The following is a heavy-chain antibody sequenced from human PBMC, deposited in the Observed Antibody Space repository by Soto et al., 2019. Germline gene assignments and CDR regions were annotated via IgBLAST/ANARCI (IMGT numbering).Heavy chain of an antibody. D-gene: IGHD5-12*01. CDR1: GFTFSSYG. V-gene: IGHV3-33*01. Sequence: QVQLVESGGGVVQPGRSLRLSCAASGFTFSSYGMHWVRQAPGKGLEWVAVIWYDGSNKYYADSVKGRFTISRDNSKNTRYLQMNSLRAEDTAVYYCARELTFRGDGYNWFDYYYGMDVWGQGTTVTVSS. CDR2: IWYDGSNK. CDR3: ARELTFRGDGYNWFDYYYGMDV. J-gene: IGHJ6*02.